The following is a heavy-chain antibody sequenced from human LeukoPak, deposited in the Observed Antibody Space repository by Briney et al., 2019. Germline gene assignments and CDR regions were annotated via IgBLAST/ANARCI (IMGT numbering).Heavy chain of an antibody. V-gene: IGHV3-21*01. CDR2: ISSSSSYI. J-gene: IGHJ4*02. CDR1: GFTFSSYS. CDR3: ARDLDGYNSHFDY. D-gene: IGHD5-24*01. Sequence: GGSLRLSCAASGFTFSSYSMNWVRQAPGKGLEWVSSISSSSSYIYYADSVQGRFTISRDNAKNSLYLQMNSLRAEDTAVYYCARDLDGYNSHFDYWGQGTLVTVSS.